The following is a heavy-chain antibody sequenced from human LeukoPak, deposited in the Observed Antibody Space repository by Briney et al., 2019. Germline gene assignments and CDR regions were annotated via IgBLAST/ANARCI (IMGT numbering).Heavy chain of an antibody. CDR2: ISYDGSNK. CDR1: GFTFSSYA. CDR3: ARDYYYDSSGQNWFDP. D-gene: IGHD3-22*01. Sequence: GGSLRLSCAASGFTFSSYAMSWVRQAPGKGLEWVAVISYDGSNKYYADSVKGRFTISRDNSKNTLYLQMNSLRAEDTAVYYCARDYYYDSSGQNWFDPWGQGTLVTVSS. J-gene: IGHJ5*02. V-gene: IGHV3-30-3*01.